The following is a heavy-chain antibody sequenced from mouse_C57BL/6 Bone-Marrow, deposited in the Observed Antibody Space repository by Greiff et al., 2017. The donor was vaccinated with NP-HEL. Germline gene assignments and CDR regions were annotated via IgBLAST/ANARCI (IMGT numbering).Heavy chain of an antibody. CDR3: ARHYYGYDERFAY. CDR2: IHPNSGST. V-gene: IGHV1-64*01. Sequence: QVQLQQSGAELVKPGASVKLSCKASGYTFTSYWMHWVKQRPGQGLEWIGMIHPNSGSTNYNEKFKSKATLTVDKSSSTAYMQLSSLTSEDSAVYYCARHYYGYDERFAYWGQGTLVTVSA. CDR1: GYTFTSYW. J-gene: IGHJ3*01. D-gene: IGHD2-2*01.